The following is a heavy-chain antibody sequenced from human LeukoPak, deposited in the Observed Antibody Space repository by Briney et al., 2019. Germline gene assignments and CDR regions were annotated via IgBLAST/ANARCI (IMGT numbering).Heavy chain of an antibody. CDR2: INHSGST. CDR1: GGSFSGYY. CDR3: ARVPAPNYYYYYEDV. V-gene: IGHV4-34*01. J-gene: IGHJ6*03. Sequence: PSETPSLTCAVYGGSFSGYYWSWIRQPPGKGLEWIGEINHSGSTNYNPSLKSRVTISVDTSKNQFSLKLSSVTAADTAVYYCARVPAPNYYYYYEDVWGKGTTVTVSS.